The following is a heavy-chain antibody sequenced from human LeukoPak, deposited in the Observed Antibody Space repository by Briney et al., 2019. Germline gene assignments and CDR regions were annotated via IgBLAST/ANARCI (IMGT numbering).Heavy chain of an antibody. Sequence: SETLSLTCAVYGGSFSGYYWSWIRQPPGKGLEWIGEINHSGSTNYNPSLKSRVTISVDTSKNQFSLKLSSVTAADTAVYYCAIGKVRLYYYYYGMVVWGQGTTVTVSS. CDR3: AIGKVRLYYYYYGMVV. CDR2: INHSGST. D-gene: IGHD4-23*01. CDR1: GGSFSGYY. V-gene: IGHV4-34*01. J-gene: IGHJ6*02.